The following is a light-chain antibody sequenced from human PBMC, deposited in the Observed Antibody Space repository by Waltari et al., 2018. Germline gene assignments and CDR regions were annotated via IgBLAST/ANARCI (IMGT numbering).Light chain of an antibody. CDR1: SSNIVNSH. Sequence: QSVLTQPPSVSAAPGQKVTISCSGSSSNIVNSHISWYQQLPGAAPKPPIYENNRRPSGMPDRFSCTRSGTSATLDITGLQTGDEGDYYCGSWDTSLNTGVFGGGTKLTVL. J-gene: IGLJ3*02. CDR3: GSWDTSLNTGV. V-gene: IGLV1-51*01. CDR2: ENN.